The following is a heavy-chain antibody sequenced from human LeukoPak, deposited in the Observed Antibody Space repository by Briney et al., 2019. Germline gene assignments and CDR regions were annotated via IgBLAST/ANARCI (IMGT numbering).Heavy chain of an antibody. CDR1: GGSINTYNFY. V-gene: IGHV4-39*01. CDR2: INYSGNT. CDR3: AIPPPRRGSGWYPFDS. Sequence: PSETLSLTCTVSGGSINTYNFYWAWIRQSPGKGLEWIGSINYSGNTYFNPSLKSRITISVDTSKNQFFLRLNSMVAADTAIYFCAIPPPRRGSGWYPFDSWGQGTLVTVSA. J-gene: IGHJ4*02. D-gene: IGHD6-19*01.